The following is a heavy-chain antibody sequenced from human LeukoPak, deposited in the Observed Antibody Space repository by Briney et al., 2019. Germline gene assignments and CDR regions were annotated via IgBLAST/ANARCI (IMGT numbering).Heavy chain of an antibody. CDR3: ARALYSSGWCYFDY. CDR1: GGSISGYY. J-gene: IGHJ4*02. Sequence: SETLSLTCTVSGGSISGYYWSWIRQPPGKGLEWIGYVYYNGNTNYNPSLKSRVTISVDTSKNQFSLRLSSVTAADTAVYYCARALYSSGWCYFDYWGQGTLVTVSS. CDR2: VYYNGNT. V-gene: IGHV4-59*01. D-gene: IGHD6-19*01.